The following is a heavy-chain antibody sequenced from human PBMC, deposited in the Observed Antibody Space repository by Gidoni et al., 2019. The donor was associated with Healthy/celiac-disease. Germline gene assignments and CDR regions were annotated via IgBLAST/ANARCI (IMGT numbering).Heavy chain of an antibody. J-gene: IGHJ5*02. V-gene: IGHV1-69*01. CDR3: ARGAPYSSKSHWFDP. Sequence: QVQLVQFGAEGTKPGYSVKVSCKASGGIFSSYAISWVLQAPGQGLEWMGGILPSFGTANYAQKFQVRVTITADESTSTAYMELSSLRSEDTAVYYCARGAPYSSKSHWFDPWGQGTLVTVSS. CDR2: ILPSFGTA. D-gene: IGHD6-13*01. CDR1: GGIFSSYA.